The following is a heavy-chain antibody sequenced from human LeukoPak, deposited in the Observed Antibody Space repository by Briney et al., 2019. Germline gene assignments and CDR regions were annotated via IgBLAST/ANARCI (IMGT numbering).Heavy chain of an antibody. CDR3: ARGDGYPRLKNWFDP. CDR2: INHSGST. Sequence: SETLSLTCAVYGGSFSGYYWSWIRQPPGKGLEWIGEINHSGSTNYNPSLKSRVTISVDTSKNQFSLKLSSVTAADTAVYYCARGDGYPRLKNWFDPWGQGTLVTVSS. D-gene: IGHD3-22*01. V-gene: IGHV4-34*01. J-gene: IGHJ5*02. CDR1: GGSFSGYY.